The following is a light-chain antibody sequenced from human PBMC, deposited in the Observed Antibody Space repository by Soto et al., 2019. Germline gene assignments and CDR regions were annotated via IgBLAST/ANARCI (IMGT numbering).Light chain of an antibody. CDR2: GAS. J-gene: IGKJ1*01. V-gene: IGKV3-15*01. CDR1: QNVLSN. CDR3: QQYISWPRT. Sequence: EITLTQSPGTLSVSPGESATLSCRASQNVLSNLAWYQQKPGQAPRLLIYGASTRATDIPARFSGSGSGTQFTLIIGSLQSEDFALYYCQQYISWPRTFGQGTKVDIK.